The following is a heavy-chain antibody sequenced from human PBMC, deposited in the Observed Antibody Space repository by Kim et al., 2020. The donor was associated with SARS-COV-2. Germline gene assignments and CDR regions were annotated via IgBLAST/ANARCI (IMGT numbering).Heavy chain of an antibody. CDR2: IYYSGST. D-gene: IGHD3-10*01. CDR1: GGSISSYY. Sequence: SETLSLTCTVSGGSISSYYWSWIRQPPGKGLEWIGYIYYSGSTNYNPSLKSRVTISVDTSKNQFSLKLSSVTAADTAVYYCARGGGEGFWFDPWGQGTLVTVSS. V-gene: IGHV4-59*01. CDR3: ARGGGEGFWFDP. J-gene: IGHJ5*02.